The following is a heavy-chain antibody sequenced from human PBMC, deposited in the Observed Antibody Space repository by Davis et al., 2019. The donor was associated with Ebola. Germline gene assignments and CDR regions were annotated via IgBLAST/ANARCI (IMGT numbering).Heavy chain of an antibody. CDR2: IRQDGREK. Sequence: GGSLRLSCAASGFTFSSYWMNWVRQTPGKGLEWVANIRQDGREKYYVDSVKGRFTISRDNAKNSLYLQVNSLRAEDTAVYYCARYSSAWYATSYYFDYWGQGTLVTVSS. CDR3: ARYSSAWYATSYYFDY. D-gene: IGHD6-13*01. J-gene: IGHJ4*02. V-gene: IGHV3-7*01. CDR1: GFTFSSYW.